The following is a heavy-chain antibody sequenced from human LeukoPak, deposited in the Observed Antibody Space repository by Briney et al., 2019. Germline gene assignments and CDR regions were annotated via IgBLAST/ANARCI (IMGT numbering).Heavy chain of an antibody. CDR2: ISGSGGDT. V-gene: IGHV3-23*01. J-gene: IGHJ4*02. CDR1: GFTFSSYA. Sequence: PGGSLRLSCAASGFTFSSYAMSWVRQAPGKGLEWVSNISGSGGDTHYADSVKGRFSISRDNSKNTLYVQMNSLGAEDTAVYYCAKGAAGTLVGHYFDSWGQGTLVTVSS. D-gene: IGHD2-21*01. CDR3: AKGAAGTLVGHYFDS.